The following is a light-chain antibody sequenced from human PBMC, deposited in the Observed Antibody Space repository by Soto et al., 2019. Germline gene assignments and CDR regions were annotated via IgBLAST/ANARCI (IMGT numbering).Light chain of an antibody. CDR2: GAS. J-gene: IGKJ1*01. CDR1: QSLSSSY. Sequence: EIALTQSPGTLPLSPGERATLSCRASQSLSSSYLAWYQQKPGQAPRLLIYGASSRATGIPDRFSGSGSGTDFTLTISRLEPEDFAVYYCQQYGNSRTFGQGTKVDIK. CDR3: QQYGNSRT. V-gene: IGKV3-20*01.